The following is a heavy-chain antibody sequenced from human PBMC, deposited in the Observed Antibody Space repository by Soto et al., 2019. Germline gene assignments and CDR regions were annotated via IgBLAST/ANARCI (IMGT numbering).Heavy chain of an antibody. CDR1: GATFSSYA. V-gene: IGHV1-69*13. Sequence: SSVKVSCKASGATFSSYAISWVRPAPGTSLECMGGIIPIFGTANYAQKFQGRVTITADESTSTAYMELSSLRSEDTAVYYCARESTRYDFWSGYYLGYSDYWGQGTLVTVSS. CDR2: IIPIFGTA. J-gene: IGHJ4*02. CDR3: ARESTRYDFWSGYYLGYSDY. D-gene: IGHD3-3*01.